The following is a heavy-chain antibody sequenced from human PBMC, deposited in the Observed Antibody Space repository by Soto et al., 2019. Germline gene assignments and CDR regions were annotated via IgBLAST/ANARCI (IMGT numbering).Heavy chain of an antibody. V-gene: IGHV1-3*01. Sequence: GASVKVSCKASGYTFTNNAMHWVRQAPGQRLEWMGWINAGNGNTKYSQKFQGRVTITRDTSASTAYMELTSLRSEDTAVYYCAREGKVDTALVIDNWGQGTLVTVSS. CDR3: AREGKVDTALVIDN. D-gene: IGHD5-18*01. J-gene: IGHJ4*02. CDR1: GYTFTNNA. CDR2: INAGNGNT.